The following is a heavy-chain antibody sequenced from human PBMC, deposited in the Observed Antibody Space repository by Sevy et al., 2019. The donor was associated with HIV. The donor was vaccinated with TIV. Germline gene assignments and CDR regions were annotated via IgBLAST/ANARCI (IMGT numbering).Heavy chain of an antibody. D-gene: IGHD3-22*01. V-gene: IGHV3-74*01. CDR2: INSDGSST. Sequence: GGSLRLSCAASGFTFSSYWMHWVRQAPGQGLVWVSRINSDGSSTSYADSVKGRFTISRDKAKNTLYLQMNSLRAEDTAVYYCARDYYGYNWFDPWGQGTLVTVSS. CDR3: ARDYYGYNWFDP. J-gene: IGHJ5*02. CDR1: GFTFSSYW.